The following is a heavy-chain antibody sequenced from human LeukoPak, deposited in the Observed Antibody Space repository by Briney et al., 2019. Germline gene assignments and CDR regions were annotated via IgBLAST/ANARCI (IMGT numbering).Heavy chain of an antibody. CDR3: AKDSYYYDSSGYYYREGPDY. CDR1: GFTFSNYE. Sequence: SGGSLRLSCAASGFTFSNYEMNWVRQAPGKGLEWVSAISGSGGSTYYADSVKGRFTISRDNSKNTLYLQMNSLRAEDTAVYYCAKDSYYYDSSGYYYREGPDYWGQGTLVTVSS. J-gene: IGHJ4*02. D-gene: IGHD3-22*01. CDR2: ISGSGGST. V-gene: IGHV3-23*01.